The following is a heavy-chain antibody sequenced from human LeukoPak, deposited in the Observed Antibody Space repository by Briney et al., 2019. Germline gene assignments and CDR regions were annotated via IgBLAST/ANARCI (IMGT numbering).Heavy chain of an antibody. D-gene: IGHD1-1*01. J-gene: IGHJ4*02. V-gene: IGHV4-59*01. CDR2: IYYSGST. CDR1: GGSISSYY. CDR3: ARGSAGTTEDFDY. Sequence: SETLSLTCTVSGGSISSYYWSWLRQPPGKGLEWIGYIYYSGSTNYNPSLKSRVTISVDTSKNQFSLKLSSVTAADTAVYYCARGSAGTTEDFDYWGQGTLVTVSS.